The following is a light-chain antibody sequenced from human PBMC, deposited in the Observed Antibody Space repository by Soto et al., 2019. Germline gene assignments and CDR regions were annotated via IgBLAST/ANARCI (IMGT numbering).Light chain of an antibody. Sequence: EVVMTQSPAALSVSPGERVTLSCRASQSVGKNLAWYQLRPGQGPRLLIYAASYRATDIPVRFSGSGSGTEFTLTISALQSEDSAVYYCQQYNNWPPWTFGRGTKVEI. J-gene: IGKJ1*01. CDR2: AAS. V-gene: IGKV3-15*01. CDR1: QSVGKN. CDR3: QQYNNWPPWT.